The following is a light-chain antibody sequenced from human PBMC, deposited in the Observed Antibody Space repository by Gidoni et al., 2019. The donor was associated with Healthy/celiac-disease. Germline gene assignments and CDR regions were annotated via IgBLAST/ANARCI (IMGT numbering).Light chain of an antibody. J-gene: IGKJ2*01. CDR1: QSVSSSY. CDR3: RQYGSLYT. CDR2: GTS. V-gene: IGKV3-20*01. Sequence: DSVLTHSPGTLSLSPGERATLTCRASQSVSSSYLAWYQQKPGRAPRLLIYGTSSRATGIPDRFSGSGSGTDFTLTISRLEPEDFAGYYCRQYGSLYTFGQGTKLEIK.